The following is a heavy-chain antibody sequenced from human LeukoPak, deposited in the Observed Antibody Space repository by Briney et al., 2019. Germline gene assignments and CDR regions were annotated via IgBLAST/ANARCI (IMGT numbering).Heavy chain of an antibody. CDR3: ANFFLEYYCSGIYYPI. J-gene: IGHJ3*02. V-gene: IGHV3-23*01. CDR1: GFTFSSYA. Sequence: GGSLRLSCAASGFTFSSYAMSWVSQAQGKGLEWESAISGSGGSTYYADSGKGRFIISRENAKNTLYLQMISLRAEDTAVYSCANFFLEYYCSGIYYPIWGQGTMVTVSS. D-gene: IGHD3-10*01. CDR2: ISGSGGST.